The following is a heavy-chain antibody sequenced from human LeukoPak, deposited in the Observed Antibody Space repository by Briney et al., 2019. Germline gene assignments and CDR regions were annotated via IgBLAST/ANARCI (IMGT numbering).Heavy chain of an antibody. Sequence: SETLSLTCTVSGGSISSYYWSWIRQPPGKGLEWIGYISYSGSTNYNPSLKSRVTISVDTSKNQFSLKLSSVTAADTAVYYCAKSSPLTSGYSYGPNSGLDYWGQGTLFTVSS. CDR2: ISYSGST. CDR1: GGSISSYY. CDR3: AKSSPLTSGYSYGPNSGLDY. D-gene: IGHD5-18*01. V-gene: IGHV4-59*08. J-gene: IGHJ4*02.